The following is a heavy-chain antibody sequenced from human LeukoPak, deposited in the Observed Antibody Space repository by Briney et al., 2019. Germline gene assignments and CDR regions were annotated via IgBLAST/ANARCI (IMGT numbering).Heavy chain of an antibody. CDR3: AKAFRIVGIGNPDDAFDV. CDR2: IAGTGGST. CDR1: GFTFNKYA. D-gene: IGHD1-26*01. Sequence: GSLRLSCAASGFTFNKYAMNWVRQPPGKGLEWVSSIAGTGGSTYYADSVKGRFTLSRDNSENTLYLQLNSLRAEDSGIYYCAKAFRIVGIGNPDDAFDVWGQGTVVTVS. V-gene: IGHV3-23*01. J-gene: IGHJ3*01.